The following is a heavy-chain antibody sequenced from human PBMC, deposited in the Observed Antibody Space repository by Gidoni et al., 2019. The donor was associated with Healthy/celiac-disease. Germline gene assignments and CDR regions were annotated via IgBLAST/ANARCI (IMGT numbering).Heavy chain of an antibody. CDR2: ST. J-gene: IGHJ4*02. CDR3: ARHEYSSGWSYYFDY. Sequence: STYYNPSLKSRVTISVDTSKNQFSLKLSSVTAADTAVYYCARHEYSSGWSYYFDYWGQGTLVTVSS. V-gene: IGHV4-39*01. D-gene: IGHD6-19*01.